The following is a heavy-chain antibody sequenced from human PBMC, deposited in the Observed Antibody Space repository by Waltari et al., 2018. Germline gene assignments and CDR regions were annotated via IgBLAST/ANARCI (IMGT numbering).Heavy chain of an antibody. D-gene: IGHD6-13*01. CDR2: INPNSGGT. CDR3: AREKASSRRGKQLDHDAFDI. V-gene: IGHV1-2*02. CDR1: GYPFPGYD. J-gene: IGHJ3*02. Sequence: QVQLVQSGAEVKKPGAAVKAHCSAAGYPFPGYDMHWLRQAPGHVLEWMGWINPNSGGTNYSQKFQARVTMTRDTSISTAYMELSRLRSDDTAVYYCAREKASSRRGKQLDHDAFDIWGQGTMVTVSS.